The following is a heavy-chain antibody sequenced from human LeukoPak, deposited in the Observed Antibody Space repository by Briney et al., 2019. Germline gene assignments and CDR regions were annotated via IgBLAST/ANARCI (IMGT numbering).Heavy chain of an antibody. CDR2: IYYSGST. D-gene: IGHD3-9*01. V-gene: IGHV4-31*03. Sequence: SETLSLTCTVSGGSISSGGYSWSWIRQHPGKGLEWIGYIYYSGSTYYNPSLKSRVTISVDTSKNQFSLKLSSVTAADTAVYYCARGDILTGYYTDYWGQGTLVTVSS. J-gene: IGHJ4*02. CDR3: ARGDILTGYYTDY. CDR1: GGSISSGGYS.